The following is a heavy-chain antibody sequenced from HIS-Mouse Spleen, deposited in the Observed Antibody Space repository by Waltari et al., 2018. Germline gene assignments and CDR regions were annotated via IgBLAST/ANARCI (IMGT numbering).Heavy chain of an antibody. CDR3: ARALEYSSSWYYYYYGMDV. V-gene: IGHV4-38-2*02. J-gene: IGHJ6*02. CDR2: IYHSGST. D-gene: IGHD6-13*01. Sequence: VQLQESGPGLVKPSETLSPNCPVSGYSISRGYYWGWSRQPPGKGLEWIGSIYHSGSTYYNPSLKSRVTIAVDTSKNQFSLKLSSVTAADTAVYYCARALEYSSSWYYYYYGMDVWGQGTTVTVSS. CDR1: GYSISRGYY.